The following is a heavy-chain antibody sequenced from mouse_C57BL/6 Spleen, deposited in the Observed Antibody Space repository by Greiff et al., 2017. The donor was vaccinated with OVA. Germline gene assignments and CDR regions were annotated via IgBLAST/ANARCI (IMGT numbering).Heavy chain of an antibody. CDR2: IRSKSNNYAT. Sequence: EVKVVESGGGLVQPKGSLKLSCAASGFSFNTYAMNWVRQAPGKGLEWVARIRSKSNNYATYYADSVKDRFTISRDDSESMLYLQMNNLKTEDTAMYYCVRHGSYYFDYWGQGTTLTVSS. J-gene: IGHJ2*01. CDR1: GFSFNTYA. D-gene: IGHD1-2*01. CDR3: VRHGSYYFDY. V-gene: IGHV10-1*01.